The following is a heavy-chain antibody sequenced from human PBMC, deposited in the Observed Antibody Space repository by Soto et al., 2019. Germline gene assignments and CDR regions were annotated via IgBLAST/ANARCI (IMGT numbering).Heavy chain of an antibody. V-gene: IGHV1-69*06. CDR3: ARDDGYSDYYYGMDV. D-gene: IGHD3-22*01. Sequence: SVKVSCRASGGTFSSYAISWVRQAPGQGLEWMGGIIPIFGTANYAQNFQGRVTITADKSTSTAYMELSSLRSEDTAVYYCARDDGYSDYYYGMDVWGQGTTVTVSS. J-gene: IGHJ6*02. CDR1: GGTFSSYA. CDR2: IIPIFGTA.